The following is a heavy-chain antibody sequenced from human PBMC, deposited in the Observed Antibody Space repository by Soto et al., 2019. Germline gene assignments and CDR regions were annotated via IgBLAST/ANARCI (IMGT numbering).Heavy chain of an antibody. CDR3: ARDFSGYSGYDPYNWFDP. D-gene: IGHD5-12*01. V-gene: IGHV3-48*01. CDR2: ISSSSSTI. CDR1: GFTFSSYS. J-gene: IGHJ5*02. Sequence: PGGSLRLSCEASGFTFSSYSMNWVRQAPGKGLEWVSYISSSSSTIYYADSVKGRFTISRDNAKNSLYLQMNSLRAEDTAVYYCARDFSGYSGYDPYNWFDPWGQGTLVTVSS.